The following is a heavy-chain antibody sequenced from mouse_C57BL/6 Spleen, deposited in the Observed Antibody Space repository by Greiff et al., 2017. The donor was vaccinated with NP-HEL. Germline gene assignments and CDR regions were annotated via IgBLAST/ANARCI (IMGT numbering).Heavy chain of an antibody. CDR3: AREIYDGYPFDY. CDR1: GFSLSTSGMG. V-gene: IGHV8-12*01. Sequence: QVTLKVCGPGILQSSQTLSLTCSFSGFSLSTSGMGVSWIRQPSGKGLEWLAHIYWDDDKRYNPSLKSRLTISKDTSRNQVFLKITSVDTADTATYYCAREIYDGYPFDYWGQGTTLTVSS. CDR2: IYWDDDK. J-gene: IGHJ2*01. D-gene: IGHD2-3*01.